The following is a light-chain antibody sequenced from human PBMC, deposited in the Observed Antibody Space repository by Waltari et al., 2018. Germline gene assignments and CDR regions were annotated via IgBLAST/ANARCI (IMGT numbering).Light chain of an antibody. CDR2: DVS. J-gene: IGLJ1*01. V-gene: IGLV2-11*03. Sequence: WDQQHPGTAPNLIISDVSKRPSGVPARFSGSVSGYTASLTISGLQAEDEADYYCSSYTATDTYVFGSGTTVIVL. CDR3: SSYTATDTYV.